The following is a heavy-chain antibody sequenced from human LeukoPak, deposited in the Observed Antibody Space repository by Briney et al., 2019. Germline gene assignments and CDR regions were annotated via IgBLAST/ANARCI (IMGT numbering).Heavy chain of an antibody. D-gene: IGHD3-16*01. CDR2: ISPEGYMK. Sequence: PGGSLRLSCAASGFDFSCYVIHWVRQGPGKGLEWVAVISPEGYMKDYADSVKGRFTVSRDNSKDTVYLEMNSLSAEDTSRYYCARGNLYTAATIEDYWGQGTLVTVSA. J-gene: IGHJ4*02. CDR3: ARGNLYTAATIEDY. CDR1: GFDFSCYV. V-gene: IGHV3-30-3*01.